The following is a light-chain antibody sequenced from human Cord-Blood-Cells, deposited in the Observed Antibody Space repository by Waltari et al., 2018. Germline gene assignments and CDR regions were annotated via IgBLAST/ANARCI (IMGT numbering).Light chain of an antibody. CDR1: QSISSY. CDR3: QQSYGTPHT. V-gene: IGKV1-39*01. J-gene: IGKJ2*01. Sequence: DIQMTQSPSSLSASVGDRVTITCRASQSISSYLNWYQQKPRKAPKLLIYAASSLQSGVPSRFSGSGSGTDFTLTISSLQPEDFATYYCQQSYGTPHTFGQWTKLEIK. CDR2: AAS.